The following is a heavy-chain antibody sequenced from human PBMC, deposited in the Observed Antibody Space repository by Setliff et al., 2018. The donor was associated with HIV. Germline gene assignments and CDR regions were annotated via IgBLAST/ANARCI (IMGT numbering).Heavy chain of an antibody. Sequence: PGGSLRLSCVASGFTFRTFAMHWVRQAPGKGLEWVSVISFDGSRTSYADSVKGRFSISRDNSKNTVFLQLNALRREDTAVYYCARDPPRSGWTLDYWGQGTPVTVSS. D-gene: IGHD6-19*01. J-gene: IGHJ4*02. CDR1: GFTFRTFA. CDR3: ARDPPRSGWTLDY. CDR2: ISFDGSRT. V-gene: IGHV3-30*01.